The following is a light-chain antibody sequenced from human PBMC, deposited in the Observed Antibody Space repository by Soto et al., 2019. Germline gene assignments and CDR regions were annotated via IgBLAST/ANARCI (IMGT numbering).Light chain of an antibody. V-gene: IGKV3-15*01. CDR1: QSVSSK. J-gene: IGKJ5*01. Sequence: EIVFTHSPGTLSLSPGERASLSCRASQSVSSKLAWYQQKPGQAPRLLIYGASTRATGIPARFSGSGTGTEFTLTISSLQSEDFAVYYCQQYNNWPPITFCQGTRLEIK. CDR3: QQYNNWPPIT. CDR2: GAS.